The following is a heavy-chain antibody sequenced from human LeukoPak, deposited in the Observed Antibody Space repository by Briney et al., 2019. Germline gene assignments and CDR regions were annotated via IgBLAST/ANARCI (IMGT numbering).Heavy chain of an antibody. J-gene: IGHJ4*02. Sequence: PGGSLRLSCAASGFTFSSYWMSWVRQAPGKGLEWVANIKQDGSEKYYVDSVKGRFTISRDNAKNSLYLQMNSLRAEDTAVYYCARVGRAQWELLPFSLDYWGQGTLVTVSS. CDR2: IKQDGSEK. CDR3: ARVGRAQWELLPFSLDY. D-gene: IGHD1-26*01. CDR1: GFTFSSYW. V-gene: IGHV3-7*01.